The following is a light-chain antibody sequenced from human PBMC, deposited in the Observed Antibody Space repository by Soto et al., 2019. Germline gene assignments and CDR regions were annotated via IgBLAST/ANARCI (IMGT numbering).Light chain of an antibody. V-gene: IGKV1-5*01. CDR1: QSISYW. CDR3: QQYNSYWT. Sequence: DIQMTQSPSTLSAAVGDRVTNTCRASQSISYWLAWYQQKPGTAPKLLIYGGSSLESGVPSRFSGSGSGTEFTLTISSLQPDDFATYYCQQYNSYWTFGQGTKVDIK. CDR2: GGS. J-gene: IGKJ1*01.